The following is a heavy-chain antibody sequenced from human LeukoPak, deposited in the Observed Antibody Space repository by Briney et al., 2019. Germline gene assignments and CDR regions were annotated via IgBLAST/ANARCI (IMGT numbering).Heavy chain of an antibody. CDR2: ISYDGSNK. D-gene: IGHD2-15*01. J-gene: IGHJ3*02. CDR3: ARWCCSGGTYDAFDI. CDR1: GFTFSSYA. Sequence: PGRSLRLSCAASGFTFSSYAMHWVRQAPGKGLEWVAVISYDGSNKYYADSVKGRFTISRDNSKNTLYLQMNSLRAEDTAVYYCARWCCSGGTYDAFDIWGQGTMVTVSS. V-gene: IGHV3-30-3*01.